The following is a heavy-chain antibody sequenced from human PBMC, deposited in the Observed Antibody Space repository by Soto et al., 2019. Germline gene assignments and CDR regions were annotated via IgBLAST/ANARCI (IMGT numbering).Heavy chain of an antibody. CDR3: AREGGLGTTVTSDFDY. V-gene: IGHV1-46*03. CDR1: GYTFTSYY. D-gene: IGHD4-17*01. Sequence: QVQLVQSGAEVKKPGASMKVSCKASGYTFTSYYMHWVRQAPGQGLEWMGIINPSGGSTSYAQKLRGRVDMPRDTSTSTVYMELSSVRSEDKAVYYCAREGGLGTTVTSDFDYWGQGTLVTVSS. CDR2: INPSGGST. J-gene: IGHJ4*02.